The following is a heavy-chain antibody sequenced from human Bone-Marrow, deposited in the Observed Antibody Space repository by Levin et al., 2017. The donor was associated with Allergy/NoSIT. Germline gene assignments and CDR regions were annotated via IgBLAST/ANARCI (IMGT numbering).Heavy chain of an antibody. CDR1: GYMFTKYW. CDR2: IYPDDSDT. D-gene: IGHD5-12*01. CDR3: AKSIYRGYENDAFDL. Sequence: GESLKISCKTSGYMFTKYWIAWVRQMPGKGLEWMGTIYPDDSDTRYRSTFDGLVDISVDKSTNTAYHQWTSLRMSDTGMYFCAKSIYRGYENDAFDLWGQGTMVTVSS. J-gene: IGHJ3*01. V-gene: IGHV5-51*01.